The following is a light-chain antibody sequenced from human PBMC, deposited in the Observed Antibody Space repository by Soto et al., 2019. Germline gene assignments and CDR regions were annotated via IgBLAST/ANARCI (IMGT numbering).Light chain of an antibody. V-gene: IGKV1-33*01. CDR2: DAS. CDR3: QQYEDVPLT. CDR1: QRIANY. J-gene: IGKJ4*01. Sequence: DVPMTPSPPALSASVGDRGGITCRANQRIANYLTWFQQKPGKAPSLLISDASDVEVGVPSRCSGSRSGTDFTLTITSPQSEDFATYYCQQYEDVPLTFGGGTTGDI.